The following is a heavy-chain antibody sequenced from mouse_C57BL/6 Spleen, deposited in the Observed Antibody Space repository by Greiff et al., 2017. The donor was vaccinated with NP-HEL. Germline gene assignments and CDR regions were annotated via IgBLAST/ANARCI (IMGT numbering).Heavy chain of an antibody. D-gene: IGHD2-4*01. CDR3: SSENYDYGDY. Sequence: QVQLQQSDAELVKPGASVKLSCKVSGYTFTDHTIHWMKQRPGQGLEWIGYIYPRDGSTKYNEKFKGKATLTADKSSSTAYMQLNSLTSEYSAVYFCSSENYDYGDYWGQGTTLTVSA. CDR1: GYTFTDHT. V-gene: IGHV1-78*01. CDR2: IYPRDGST. J-gene: IGHJ2*01.